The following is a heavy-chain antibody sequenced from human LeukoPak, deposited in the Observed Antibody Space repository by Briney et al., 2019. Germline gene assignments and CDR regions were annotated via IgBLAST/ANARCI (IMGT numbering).Heavy chain of an antibody. V-gene: IGHV4-39*01. J-gene: IGHJ3*02. D-gene: IGHD6-19*01. CDR3: ARHVGYSSGKSDAFDI. CDR1: GSSISSSSYY. CDR2: IYYSGST. Sequence: PSETLSLTCTVSGSSISSSSYYWGWIRQPPGKGLEWIGSIYYSGSTYYNPSLKSRVTISVDTSKNQFSLKLSSVTAANTAVYYCARHVGYSSGKSDAFDIWGQGTMVTVSS.